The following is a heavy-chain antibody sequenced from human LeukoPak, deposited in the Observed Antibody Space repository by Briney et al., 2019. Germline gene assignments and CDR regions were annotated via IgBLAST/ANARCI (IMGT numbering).Heavy chain of an antibody. CDR3: AKDLRLLYFGDFYFDP. D-gene: IGHD3-10*01. J-gene: IGHJ4*02. V-gene: IGHV3-30*18. CDR2: ISYDGSSK. Sequence: PGGSLRLSCAVSGFTFSNSWMSWVRQAPGKGLEWVAIISYDGSSKEYADSVRGRFTISRNNSTNMLYLQMNSLRTEDTAVYFCAKDLRLLYFGDFYFDPWGQGTLVTVSS. CDR1: GFTFSNSW.